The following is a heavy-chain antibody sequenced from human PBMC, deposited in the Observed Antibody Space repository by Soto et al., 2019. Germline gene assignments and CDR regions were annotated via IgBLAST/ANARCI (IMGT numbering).Heavy chain of an antibody. CDR2: VHHSWGS. V-gene: IGHV4-59*08. CDR3: AGQGFGPLRGRVDV. J-gene: IGHJ6*02. D-gene: IGHD3-10*01. CDR1: GGSISSYY. Sequence: QVQLQESGPGLVKPSETLSLSCTVSGGSISSYYWSWFRQSPGKRMEWIGYVHHSWGSSYNPSLQSRVAITLHTSKSQFSLKVTSVAATDSAADYCAGQGFGPLRGRVDVWGHGPTVTVSS.